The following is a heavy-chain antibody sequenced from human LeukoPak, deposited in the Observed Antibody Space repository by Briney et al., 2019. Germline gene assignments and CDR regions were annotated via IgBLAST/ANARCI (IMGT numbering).Heavy chain of an antibody. Sequence: ASVKVSCKASGYTFTSYGISWVRQAPGQGLEWMGIINPSGGSTSYAQKFQGRVTMTRDTSTSTVYMELSSLRSEDTAVYYCATNQGMAAASAKSYWGQGTLVTVSS. CDR2: INPSGGST. V-gene: IGHV1-46*03. CDR3: ATNQGMAAASAKSY. J-gene: IGHJ4*02. D-gene: IGHD6-13*01. CDR1: GYTFTSYG.